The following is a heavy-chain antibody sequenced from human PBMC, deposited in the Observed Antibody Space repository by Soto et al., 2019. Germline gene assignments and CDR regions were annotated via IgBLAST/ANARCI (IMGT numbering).Heavy chain of an antibody. Sequence: GAAGKVCCKASGYTFTSYGISWVLQAPGQGLEWMGWISAYNGNTNYAQKLQGRVTMTTDTSTSTAYMELRSLRSDDTAVYYCVWLQGLYYFDYWGQGTLVTVSS. CDR1: GYTFTSYG. CDR3: VWLQGLYYFDY. D-gene: IGHD5-12*01. V-gene: IGHV1-18*04. CDR2: ISAYNGNT. J-gene: IGHJ4*02.